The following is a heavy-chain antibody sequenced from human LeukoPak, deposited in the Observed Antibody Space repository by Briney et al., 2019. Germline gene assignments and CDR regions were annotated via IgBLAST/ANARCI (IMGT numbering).Heavy chain of an antibody. V-gene: IGHV3-30-3*01. CDR1: GFTFSSYA. J-gene: IGHJ4*02. D-gene: IGHD6-13*01. Sequence: GGSLRLSCAASGFTFSSYAMHWVRQAPGKGLEWVAVISYDGSNKYYADSVKGRFTISRDNSKNTLYLQMNSLRAEDTAVYYCARVSEKQRLVTLGYWGQGTLVTVSS. CDR2: ISYDGSNK. CDR3: ARVSEKQRLVTLGY.